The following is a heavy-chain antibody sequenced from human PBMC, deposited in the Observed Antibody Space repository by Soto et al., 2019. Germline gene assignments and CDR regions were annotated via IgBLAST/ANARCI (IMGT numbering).Heavy chain of an antibody. CDR3: TGITWFRGMDV. J-gene: IGHJ6*02. Sequence: TLSLSFAITGDVISCKSMAWHWLLHSPSRGLEWLGRTYYKAKWNNDYALSVKSRISINPDTSKNQFSLHLYSVTPEDTAVYYCTGITWFRGMDVWGQGIPV. CDR1: GDVISCKSMA. V-gene: IGHV6-1*01. CDR2: TYYKAKWNN. D-gene: IGHD3-10*01.